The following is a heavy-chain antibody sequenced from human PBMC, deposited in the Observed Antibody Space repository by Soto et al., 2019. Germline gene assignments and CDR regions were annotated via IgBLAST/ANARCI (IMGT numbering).Heavy chain of an antibody. D-gene: IGHD2-2*01. CDR2: IYHSGST. V-gene: IGHV4-38-2*02. Sequence: SETLSLTCTVSGYSISSGYYWGWIRQPPGKGLEWIGSIYHSGSTYYNPSLKSRVTISVDTSKNQFSLKLSSVTAADTAVYYCAGWAQDIVVVPAPDAFDIWGQGTMVTVSS. CDR1: GYSISSGYY. CDR3: AGWAQDIVVVPAPDAFDI. J-gene: IGHJ3*02.